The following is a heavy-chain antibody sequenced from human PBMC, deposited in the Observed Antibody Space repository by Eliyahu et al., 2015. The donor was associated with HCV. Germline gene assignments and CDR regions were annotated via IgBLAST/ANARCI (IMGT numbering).Heavy chain of an antibody. D-gene: IGHD2/OR15-2a*01. CDR1: GFTFXSYW. J-gene: IGHJ5*02. V-gene: IGHV3-74*01. CDR2: INSDGSST. CDR3: ATGDFYYSLT. Sequence: EVQLVESGGGLVQPGGXLRLSCAAXGFTFXSYWMHWVRQAPGKGLVWVSRINSDGSSTTYADSVKGRFTVSRDNAKNTLYLQMNSLRTEDTAVYYCATGDFYYSLTWGQGTLVTVSS.